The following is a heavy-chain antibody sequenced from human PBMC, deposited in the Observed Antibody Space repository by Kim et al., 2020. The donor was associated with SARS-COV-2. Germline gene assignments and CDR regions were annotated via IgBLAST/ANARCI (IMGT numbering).Heavy chain of an antibody. D-gene: IGHD2-15*01. J-gene: IGHJ3*02. CDR1: GYTFTSYA. Sequence: ASVKVSCKASGYTFTSYAMHWVRQAPGQRLEWMGWINAGNGNTKYSQKFQGRVTITRDTSASTAYMELSSLRSEDTAVYYCARPLRYCSGGSWFHDAFEIWGQGTMVTVSS. V-gene: IGHV1-3*01. CDR2: INAGNGNT. CDR3: ARPLRYCSGGSWFHDAFEI.